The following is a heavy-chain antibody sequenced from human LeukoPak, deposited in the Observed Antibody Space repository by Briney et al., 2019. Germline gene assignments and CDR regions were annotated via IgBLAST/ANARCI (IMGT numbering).Heavy chain of an antibody. J-gene: IGHJ3*02. CDR1: GGTFSSYA. Sequence: SVKVSCKASGGTFSSYAISWVRQAPGQGLEWMGGIIPIFGTANYAQKFQGRVTVTADKSTSTTYMELSSLRSENTAVYYCARDACYCSSTSCDGWYRAFDIWGQGTMVTVSS. CDR2: IIPIFGTA. D-gene: IGHD2-2*01. CDR3: ARDACYCSSTSCDGWYRAFDI. V-gene: IGHV1-69*06.